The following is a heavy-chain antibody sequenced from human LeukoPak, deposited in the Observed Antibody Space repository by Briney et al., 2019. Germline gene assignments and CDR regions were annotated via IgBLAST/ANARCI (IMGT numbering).Heavy chain of an antibody. D-gene: IGHD1-26*01. Sequence: SETLSLTCTVSGYSISSGYYWGWIRQPPGKGLEWIGTIDHSGSTYYNPSLRSRVTISIDTAKNQFSLKVSSVTAADTAVYYCAREPISGSYYFDYWGQGTLVTVSS. J-gene: IGHJ4*02. CDR3: AREPISGSYYFDY. V-gene: IGHV4-38-2*02. CDR2: IDHSGST. CDR1: GYSISSGYY.